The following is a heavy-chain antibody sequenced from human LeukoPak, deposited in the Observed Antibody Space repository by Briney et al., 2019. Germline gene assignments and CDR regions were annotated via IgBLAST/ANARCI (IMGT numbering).Heavy chain of an antibody. CDR1: GFTFGDYA. Sequence: GGSLRLSCTASGFTFGDYAMSWVRQAPGKGLEWVSSISVGSNYIYYADSVRGRFSISRDDARNSLYLQMDSLRGDDTAVYYCARLRRNSDRSGYYYYYDYWGQGTLVTVSS. J-gene: IGHJ4*02. D-gene: IGHD3-22*01. V-gene: IGHV3-21*01. CDR3: ARLRRNSDRSGYYYYYDY. CDR2: ISVGSNYI.